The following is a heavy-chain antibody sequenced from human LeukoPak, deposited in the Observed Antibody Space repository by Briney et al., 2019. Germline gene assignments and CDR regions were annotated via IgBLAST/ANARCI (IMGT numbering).Heavy chain of an antibody. CDR1: GFTFSSYG. CDR2: IWYDGSNK. J-gene: IGHJ4*02. D-gene: IGHD1-20*01. Sequence: PGGSLRLSCGASGFTFSSYGMHWVRQAPGKGLEWVAVIWYDGSNKYYTASVKGRFTISRDNSANTLHLQMSSLRGEDTAVYYCARGTNWNYFDHWGQGTPVTVSS. V-gene: IGHV3-33*01. CDR3: ARGTNWNYFDH.